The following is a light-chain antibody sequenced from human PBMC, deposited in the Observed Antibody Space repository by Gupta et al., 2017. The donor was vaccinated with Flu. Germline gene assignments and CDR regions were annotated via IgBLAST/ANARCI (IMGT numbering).Light chain of an antibody. Sequence: CTRSSGSIASSYVQWYQQRPGTSPTTVIHEDNERASGVPDRFSASIDSSSNSASLTSSGLKTEDEADYYCQSYEVFGGGTRLTVL. CDR2: EDN. CDR1: SGSIASSY. CDR3: QSYEV. V-gene: IGLV6-57*01. J-gene: IGLJ2*01.